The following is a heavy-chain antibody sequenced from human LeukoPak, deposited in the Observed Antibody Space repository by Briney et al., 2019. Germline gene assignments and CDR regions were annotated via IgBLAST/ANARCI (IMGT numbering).Heavy chain of an antibody. V-gene: IGHV1-2*02. CDR2: INPNSGGT. CDR1: GYTFTGYY. J-gene: IGHJ4*02. CDR3: ATGIVATTASDY. Sequence: ASAKVSCKASGYTFTGYYMHRVRQAPGQGLEWMGWINPNSGGTNYAQKFQGRVTMTRDTSISTAYMELSRLRSDDTAVYYCATGIVATTASDYWGQGTLVTVSS. D-gene: IGHD5-12*01.